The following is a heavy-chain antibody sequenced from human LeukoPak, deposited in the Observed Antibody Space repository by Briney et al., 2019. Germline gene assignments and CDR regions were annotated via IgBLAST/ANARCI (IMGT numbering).Heavy chain of an antibody. J-gene: IGHJ3*02. CDR3: AKAGVELATISPFDI. V-gene: IGHV3-23*01. D-gene: IGHD5-24*01. CDR1: GFTFSRYG. Sequence: GGSLRLSCAASGFTFSRYGMNWVRRAPGKGLDWVSAISGPAFTTYYAASVKGRFTVSRDNSKETLYLQMNSLTAEDTAVYYCAKAGVELATISPFDIWGQGTMVTVSS. CDR2: ISGPAFTT.